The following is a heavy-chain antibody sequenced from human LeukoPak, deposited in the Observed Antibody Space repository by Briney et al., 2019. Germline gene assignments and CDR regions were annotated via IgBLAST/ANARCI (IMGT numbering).Heavy chain of an antibody. D-gene: IGHD6-13*01. CDR3: ASSKYSSSKGIFDY. CDR1: GGSISSYY. J-gene: IGHJ4*02. Sequence: SGTLSLTCTVSGGSISSYYWSWIRQPPGKGLEWIGYIYYSGSTNYNPSLKSRVTISVDTSKNQFSLKLSSVTAADTAVYYCASSKYSSSKGIFDYWGQGTLVTVSS. CDR2: IYYSGST. V-gene: IGHV4-59*01.